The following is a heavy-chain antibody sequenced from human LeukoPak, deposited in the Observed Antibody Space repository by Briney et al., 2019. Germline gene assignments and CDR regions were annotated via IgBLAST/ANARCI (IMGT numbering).Heavy chain of an antibody. CDR2: IYYSGST. Sequence: SETLSLTCTVSGGSISSSSYYWGWIRQPPGKGLEWIGSIYYSGSTYYNPSLKSRVTISVDTSKNQFSLKLSSVTAADTAVYYCARNLFAGFNWFDPWGQGTLVTVSS. D-gene: IGHD2-21*01. J-gene: IGHJ5*02. V-gene: IGHV4-39*07. CDR1: GGSISSSSYY. CDR3: ARNLFAGFNWFDP.